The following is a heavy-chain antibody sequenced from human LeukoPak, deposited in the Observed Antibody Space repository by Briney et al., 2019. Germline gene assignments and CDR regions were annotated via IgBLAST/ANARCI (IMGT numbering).Heavy chain of an antibody. Sequence: GGSLRLSCAASGFTFSSYEMNWVRQAPGKGLEWVSYISSSGSTIYYADSVKGRFTISRDNAKNSLYLQMNSLGAEDTAVYYCAREVGATGVDYWGQGTLVTVSS. D-gene: IGHD1-26*01. CDR3: AREVGATGVDY. CDR1: GFTFSSYE. CDR2: ISSSGSTI. V-gene: IGHV3-48*03. J-gene: IGHJ4*02.